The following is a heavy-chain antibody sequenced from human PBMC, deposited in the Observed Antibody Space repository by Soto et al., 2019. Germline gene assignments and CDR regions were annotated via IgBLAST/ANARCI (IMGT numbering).Heavy chain of an antibody. V-gene: IGHV4-39*01. J-gene: IGHJ4*02. D-gene: IGHD3-10*01. Sequence: SETLSLTCTVSGGSISSSSYYWGWIRQPPGKGLEWIGSIYYSGSTYYNPSLKSRVTISVDTSKNQFSLKLSPVTAADTAVYYCARRRALRRFGESSIRPQYYFDYWGQGTLVTVSS. CDR2: IYYSGST. CDR1: GGSISSSSYY. CDR3: ARRRALRRFGESSIRPQYYFDY.